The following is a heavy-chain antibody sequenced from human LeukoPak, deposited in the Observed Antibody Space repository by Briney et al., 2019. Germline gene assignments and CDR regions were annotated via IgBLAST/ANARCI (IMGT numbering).Heavy chain of an antibody. CDR1: GYTFTTYA. J-gene: IGHJ4*02. D-gene: IGHD3-10*01. CDR2: INPSGGST. V-gene: IGHV1-46*01. CDR3: ARVSPRFGELFSVDFDY. Sequence: ASVKVSCKASGYTFTTYAIHWVRQAPGQGLEWMGIINPSGGSTSYAQKFQGRVTMTRDTSTSTVYMELSSLRSEDTAVYYCARVSPRFGELFSVDFDYWGQGTLVTVSS.